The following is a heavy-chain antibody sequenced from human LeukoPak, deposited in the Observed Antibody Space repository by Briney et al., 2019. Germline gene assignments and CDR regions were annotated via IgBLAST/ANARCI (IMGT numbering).Heavy chain of an antibody. CDR3: ARDSVPELDY. J-gene: IGHJ4*02. CDR2: ISSSSSYI. CDR1: GFTFSSYS. V-gene: IGHV3-21*01. Sequence: GGSLRLSCAASGFTFSSYSMNWVRQAPGKGLEWVSSISSSSSYIYYADSVKGRFTISRDNAKNSLYLQMNSPRAEDTAVYYCARDSVPELDYWGQGTLVTVSS. D-gene: IGHD3-10*01.